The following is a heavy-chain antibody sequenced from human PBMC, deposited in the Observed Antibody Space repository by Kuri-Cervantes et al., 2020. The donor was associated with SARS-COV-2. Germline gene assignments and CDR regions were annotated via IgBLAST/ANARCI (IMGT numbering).Heavy chain of an antibody. CDR1: GGSISSYY. J-gene: IGHJ4*02. V-gene: IGHV4-59*01. D-gene: IGHD2-2*01. Sequence: SETLSLTCTVSGGSISSYYWSWIRQPPGKGLEWIGYIYYSGSTNYNPSLKSRVTISVDTSKNQFSLKLSSVTAADTAVYYCARHPYCSSTSCPIDYWGQGTLVTVSS. CDR3: ARHPYCSSTSCPIDY. CDR2: IYYSGST.